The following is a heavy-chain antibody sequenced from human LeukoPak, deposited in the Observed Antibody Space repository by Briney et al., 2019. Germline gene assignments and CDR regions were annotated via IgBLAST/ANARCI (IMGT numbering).Heavy chain of an antibody. CDR1: GFTLSSYS. CDR2: ISSSSSNI. D-gene: IGHD4-17*01. J-gene: IGHJ4*02. Sequence: PGGSLRLSCAASGFTLSSYSMNWVRQAPGKGLEWVSSISSSSSNIYYADSVKGRFTISRDNAKNSLYLQMNSLRVEDTAVYYCARDHKADGDYAFDYWGQGTLVTVSS. CDR3: ARDHKADGDYAFDY. V-gene: IGHV3-21*01.